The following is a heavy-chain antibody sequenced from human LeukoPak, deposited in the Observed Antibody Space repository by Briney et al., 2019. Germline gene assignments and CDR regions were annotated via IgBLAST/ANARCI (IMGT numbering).Heavy chain of an antibody. J-gene: IGHJ4*02. CDR2: IYTSGSI. Sequence: PSETLSLTCTASGGSIISYYWNWIRQPAGKGLEWIGRIYTSGSIDYNPSLKSRVTMSVDTSKNQFSLNLSSVTAADTAVYYCARGSSDWYFPYWGQGTLVTVSS. CDR1: GGSIISYY. D-gene: IGHD6-19*01. V-gene: IGHV4-4*07. CDR3: ARGSSDWYFPY.